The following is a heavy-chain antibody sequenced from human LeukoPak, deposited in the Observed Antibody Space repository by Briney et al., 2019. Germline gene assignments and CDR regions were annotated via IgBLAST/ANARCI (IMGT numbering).Heavy chain of an antibody. CDR2: FDPEDGET. CDR3: APTVDTAMVGEYYFDY. D-gene: IGHD5-18*01. V-gene: IGHV1-24*01. CDR1: GYTLTELS. Sequence: ASVKVSCKVSGYTLTELSMHWVRQAPGKGLEWMGGFDPEDGETIYAQKFQGRVTMTEDTSTDTAYMELSSLRSEDTAVYYCAPTVDTAMVGEYYFDYWGQGTLVTVSS. J-gene: IGHJ4*02.